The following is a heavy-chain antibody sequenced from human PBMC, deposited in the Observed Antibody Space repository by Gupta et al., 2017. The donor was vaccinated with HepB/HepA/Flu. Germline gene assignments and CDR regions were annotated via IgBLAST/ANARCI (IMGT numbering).Heavy chain of an antibody. CDR3: TTGIAVPRDYYYYGMDV. J-gene: IGHJ6*02. CDR1: GFTFSNAW. CDR2: IKSKPDGETI. Sequence: EVQLVESGGGLVKPGGSLRLSCAASGFTFSNAWMNWVSQAPGKGLEWVGRIKSKPDGETIDYAAPVKGRFTISRDDSKNTLYLQMNSLKTEDTAVYYCTTGIAVPRDYYYYGMDVWGQGTTVTGSS. V-gene: IGHV3-15*01. D-gene: IGHD6-19*01.